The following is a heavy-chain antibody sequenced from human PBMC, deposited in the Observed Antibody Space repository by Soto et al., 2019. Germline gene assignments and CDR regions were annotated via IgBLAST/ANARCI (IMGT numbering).Heavy chain of an antibody. CDR3: ARDHHSRGWYYFDY. D-gene: IGHD6-19*01. CDR2: ISAYNGNT. J-gene: IGHJ4*02. CDR1: GYTFTSYG. V-gene: IGHV1-18*01. Sequence: GASVKVSCKASGYTFTSYGISWVRQAPGQGLEWMGWISAYNGNTNYAQKLQGRVTMTTDTSTSTAYMELRSLRSDDTAVYYCARDHHSRGWYYFDYWGQGTLVTVSS.